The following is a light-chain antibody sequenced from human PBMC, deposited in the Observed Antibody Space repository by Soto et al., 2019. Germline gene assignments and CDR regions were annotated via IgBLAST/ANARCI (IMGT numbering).Light chain of an antibody. CDR1: QSISSC. CDR3: QQSYSTPLT. V-gene: IGKV1-39*01. CDR2: AAA. Sequence: DIQMTQSPSSLSSSVGDRDTITCRASQSISSCFNCYQQKPGKAPKLLIYAAASLQSGGPSRFSGSGSGTDFTLTISRLQPEDFAPYYCQQSYSTPLTFGGGTKVEIK. J-gene: IGKJ4*01.